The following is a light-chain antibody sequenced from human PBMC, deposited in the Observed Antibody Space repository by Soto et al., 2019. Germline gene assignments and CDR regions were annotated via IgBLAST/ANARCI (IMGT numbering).Light chain of an antibody. CDR1: KGIDYW. CDR3: QQANTCPRT. CDR2: AVS. J-gene: IGKJ3*01. Sequence: DIQMTQSPSSVSASVGDRVTFTCRASKGIDYWLAWYQQKPGKAPKLLISAVSNLQSGVPSRFSGSGYGTDFTLTISILQPEDFATYYCQQANTCPRTLGPGTKVDSK. V-gene: IGKV1D-12*01.